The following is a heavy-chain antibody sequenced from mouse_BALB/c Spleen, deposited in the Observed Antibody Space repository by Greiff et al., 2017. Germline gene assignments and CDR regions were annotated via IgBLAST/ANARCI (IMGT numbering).Heavy chain of an antibody. V-gene: IGHV2-2*02. J-gene: IGHJ3*01. CDR2: IWSGGST. Sequence: VQLQQSGPGLVQPSQSLSITCTVSGFSLTGYGVHWVRQSPGKGLEWLGVIWSGGSTDYNAAFISRLSISKDNSKSQVFFKMNSLQANDTAIYYCAPQLGLAYWGQGTLVTVSA. D-gene: IGHD4-1*02. CDR3: APQLGLAY. CDR1: GFSLTGYG.